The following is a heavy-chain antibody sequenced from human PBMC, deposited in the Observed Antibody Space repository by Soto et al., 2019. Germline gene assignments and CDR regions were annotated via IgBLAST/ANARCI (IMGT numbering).Heavy chain of an antibody. CDR1: GGSFSGYY. CDR2: INHSGST. Sequence: SETLSLTCAVYGGSFSGYYWSWIRQPPGKGLEWIGEINHSGSTNYNPSLKSRVTISVDTSKNQFSLKLSSVTAADTAVYYCARGRLFSGSYQLYYFDYWGQGTLVTVPQ. V-gene: IGHV4-34*01. J-gene: IGHJ4*02. D-gene: IGHD6-19*01. CDR3: ARGRLFSGSYQLYYFDY.